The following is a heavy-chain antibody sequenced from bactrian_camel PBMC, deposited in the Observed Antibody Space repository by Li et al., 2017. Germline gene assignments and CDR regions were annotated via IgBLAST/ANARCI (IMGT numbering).Heavy chain of an antibody. J-gene: IGHJ4*01. D-gene: IGHD3*01. Sequence: VQLVESGGGLVQPGGSLRLSCVASGFTFSNDAMSWVRQVPGKGPEWVASVTHSGRYTYYPDSVKGRFTIARDNAKNTLYLQLNSLTREDSAMYYCAAASGPRGPECYVFKYYGQGTQVTVS. CDR1: GFTFSNDA. V-gene: IGHV3S31*01. CDR2: VTHSGRYT.